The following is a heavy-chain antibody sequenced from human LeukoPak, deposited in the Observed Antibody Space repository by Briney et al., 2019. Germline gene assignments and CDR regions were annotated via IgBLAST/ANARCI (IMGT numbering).Heavy chain of an antibody. Sequence: SETLSLTCAVSGYSISTSYYWGWIRQPPGKGLEWIGSIYHSGNTYYNPSLKSRVTISVDTSKNQFSLKLNSVTAADTAVYYCARAGYGDSDFDYWGQGTLVTVSS. CDR2: IYHSGNT. D-gene: IGHD4-17*01. V-gene: IGHV4-38-2*01. CDR3: ARAGYGDSDFDY. J-gene: IGHJ4*02. CDR1: GYSISTSYY.